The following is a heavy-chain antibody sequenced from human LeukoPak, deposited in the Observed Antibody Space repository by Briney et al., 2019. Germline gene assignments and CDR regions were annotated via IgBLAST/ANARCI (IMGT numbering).Heavy chain of an antibody. CDR2: IYYSGST. D-gene: IGHD2-15*01. CDR1: GGSISSSSYY. Sequence: PSETLSLTCTVSGGSISSSSYYWGWIRQPPGKGLEWIGSIYYSGSTYYNPSLKSRVTISVDTSKNQFSLKLSSVTAADTAVYYCARQEGEDIVVVVAAGNWFDPWGQGTLVTVSS. V-gene: IGHV4-39*01. J-gene: IGHJ5*02. CDR3: ARQEGEDIVVVVAAGNWFDP.